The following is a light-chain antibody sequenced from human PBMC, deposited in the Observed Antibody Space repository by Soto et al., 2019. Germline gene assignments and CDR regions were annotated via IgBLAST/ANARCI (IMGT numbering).Light chain of an antibody. CDR2: KAS. V-gene: IGKV1-5*03. CDR1: QSISNW. CDR3: QQYNSS. J-gene: IGKJ3*01. Sequence: DIQMTQSPSTLSASVGDRVTITCRASQSISNWLAWYQQKPGKAPKLLIYKASILESGVPSRFSGSGSGTEFTLTISSLQPDDFATYYCQQYNSSFGPGTKVDIK.